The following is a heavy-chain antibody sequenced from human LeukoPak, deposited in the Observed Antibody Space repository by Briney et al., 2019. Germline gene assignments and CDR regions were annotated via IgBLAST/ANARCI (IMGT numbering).Heavy chain of an antibody. J-gene: IGHJ3*02. V-gene: IGHV4-59*12. D-gene: IGHD3-3*01. CDR1: GGSISSYY. CDR3: ARESSRGIFGVVYGAFDI. CDR2: IYYSGST. Sequence: SETLSLTCTVSGGSISSYYWSWIRQPPGKGLEWSGYIYYSGSTNYNPSLKSRVTISVDTSKNQFSLKLSSVTAADTAVYYCARESSRGIFGVVYGAFDIWGQGTMATVSS.